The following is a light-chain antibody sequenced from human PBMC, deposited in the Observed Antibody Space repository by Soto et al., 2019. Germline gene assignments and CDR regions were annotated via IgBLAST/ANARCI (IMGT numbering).Light chain of an antibody. CDR1: SSDVAGSDY. CDR3: SSFARGDNPHVL. V-gene: IGLV2-8*01. Sequence: QLVLTQPPSASGSPGQSVTISCTGTSSDVAGSDYVSWYQQHPGKAPKLIIYEVTKRPAGVPDRFSGSKSGNTASLTVSGLQADDESYYYCSSFARGDNPHVLFGGGTQLTVL. J-gene: IGLJ2*01. CDR2: EVT.